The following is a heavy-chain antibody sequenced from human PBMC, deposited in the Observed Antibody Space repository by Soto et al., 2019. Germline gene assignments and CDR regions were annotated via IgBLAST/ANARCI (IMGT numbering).Heavy chain of an antibody. CDR3: AKIRPATTINYYYGLDA. CDR2: ISYDGSSK. V-gene: IGHV3-30*18. J-gene: IGHJ6*02. Sequence: PGGSLRLSCAASGFTFIRYGIQWVRQAPGKGLEWVAVISYDGSSKYFADSVKGRFTISRDNSKNTVFLQMNSLRAEDTAVYYCAKIRPATTINYYYGLDAWGQGTTVTSP. CDR1: GFTFIRYG. D-gene: IGHD1-26*01.